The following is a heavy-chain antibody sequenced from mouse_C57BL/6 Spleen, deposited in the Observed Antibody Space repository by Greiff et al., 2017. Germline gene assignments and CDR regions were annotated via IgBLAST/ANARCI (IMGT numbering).Heavy chain of an antibody. Sequence: VQLQQSGPELVKPGASVKISCKASGYTFTDYYMNWVKQSHGKSLEWIGDINPNNGGTSYNQKFKGKATLTVDKSSSTAYMELRSLTSEDSAVYYFARREGGLRLDYWGQGTTLTVSS. CDR3: ARREGGLRLDY. CDR1: GYTFTDYY. V-gene: IGHV1-26*01. D-gene: IGHD2-4*01. J-gene: IGHJ2*01. CDR2: INPNNGGT.